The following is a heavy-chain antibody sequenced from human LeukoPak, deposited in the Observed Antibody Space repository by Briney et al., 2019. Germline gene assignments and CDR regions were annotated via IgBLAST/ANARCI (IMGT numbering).Heavy chain of an antibody. Sequence: GGSLRLSCAASGFTFSIYAMHWVRQAPGKGLEYVSAITSNGGSAYYANSVKGRFTISRDNSKNTLYLQMGSLRAEDMAVYYCALVNCDSTTCYKTIDYWGQGTLVTVSS. CDR2: ITSNGGSA. CDR1: GFTFSIYA. D-gene: IGHD2-2*02. CDR3: ALVNCDSTTCYKTIDY. J-gene: IGHJ4*02. V-gene: IGHV3-64*01.